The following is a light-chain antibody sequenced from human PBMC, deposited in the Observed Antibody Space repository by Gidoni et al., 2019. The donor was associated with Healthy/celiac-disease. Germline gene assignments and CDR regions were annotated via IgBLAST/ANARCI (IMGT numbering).Light chain of an antibody. J-gene: IGLJ3*02. CDR3: QSYDSSNPNWV. CDR2: EDN. V-gene: IGLV6-57*04. Sequence: NFMLTQPHSVSESPGTTVTISCTRSSGSIASNYVQWYQQRPGSAPTTVIYEDNQRPSGVPDRFSGSIDSSSNSASLTISGLKTEDEADYYCQSYDSSNPNWVFGGGTKLTVL. CDR1: SGSIASNY.